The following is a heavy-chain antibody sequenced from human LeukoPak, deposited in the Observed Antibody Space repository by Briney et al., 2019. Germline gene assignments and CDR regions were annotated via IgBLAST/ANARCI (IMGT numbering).Heavy chain of an antibody. D-gene: IGHD5-18*01. V-gene: IGHV4-59*01. CDR1: GGSISSYY. CDR3: ARGREGYSYGWGYYYYYMDV. Sequence: SETLSLTCTVSGGSISSYYWSWIRQPPGKGLEWIGCIYYSGSTNYNPSLKSGVTISVDTCKKQFSLKLSSVTAADTAVYYCARGREGYSYGWGYYYYYMDVWGKGTTVSVSS. J-gene: IGHJ6*03. CDR2: IYYSGST.